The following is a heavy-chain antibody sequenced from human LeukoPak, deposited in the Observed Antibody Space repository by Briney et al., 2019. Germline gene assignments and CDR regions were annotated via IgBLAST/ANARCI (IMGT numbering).Heavy chain of an antibody. CDR3: ARDHIVVVPAAIGY. D-gene: IGHD2-2*02. Sequence: ASVKVSCKASGYTFTSYGISWVRQAPGQGLEWMGWISAYNGNTNYAQKLQGRVTMTTDTSTSTAYMELRSLRSDDTAVYYCARDHIVVVPAAIGYWGQGTLVTVSS. CDR1: GYTFTSYG. J-gene: IGHJ4*02. V-gene: IGHV1-18*01. CDR2: ISAYNGNT.